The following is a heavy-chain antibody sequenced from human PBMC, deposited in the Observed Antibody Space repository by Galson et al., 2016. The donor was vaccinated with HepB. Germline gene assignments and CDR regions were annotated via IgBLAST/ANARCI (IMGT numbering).Heavy chain of an antibody. Sequence: SETLSLTCTVSGPSMRTYSWAWIRHSPGKGLEWIGSFHFNENTNYNPSLKSRVAMSVDTSMGNFSLTLTSVTAADSAVYYCAGLYGSGNYHWFDPWGQGTLVTVSS. CDR1: GPSMRTYS. J-gene: IGHJ5*02. V-gene: IGHV4-59*01. CDR2: FHFNENT. D-gene: IGHD3-10*01. CDR3: AGLYGSGNYHWFDP.